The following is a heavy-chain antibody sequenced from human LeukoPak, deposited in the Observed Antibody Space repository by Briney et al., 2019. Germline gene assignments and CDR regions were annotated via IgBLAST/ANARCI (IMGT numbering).Heavy chain of an antibody. CDR1: GGSISSYS. CDR3: ARSDYGDSKLDY. D-gene: IGHD4-17*01. CDR2: IYYSGST. V-gene: IGHV4-59*01. J-gene: IGHJ4*02. Sequence: KPSETLSLTCTVSGGSISSYSWSWIRQPPGKGLEWIGYIYYSGSTNYNPSLKSRVTISVDTSKNQFSLKLSSVTAADTAVYYCARSDYGDSKLDYWGQGTLVTVSS.